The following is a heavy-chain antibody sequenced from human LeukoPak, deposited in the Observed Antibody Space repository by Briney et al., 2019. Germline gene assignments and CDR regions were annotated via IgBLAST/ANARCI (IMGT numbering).Heavy chain of an antibody. D-gene: IGHD3-10*01. CDR2: ISYDGSNK. CDR1: GFTFSTYA. CDR3: ARDERSGSYLDY. V-gene: IGHV3-30-3*01. J-gene: IGHJ4*02. Sequence: GGSLRLSCAASGFTFSTYAMHWVRQAPGKGLEWVAVISYDGSNKYYADSVKGRFTISRDNSKNTLYLQMNSLRAEDTAVYYCARDERSGSYLDYWGQGTLVTVSS.